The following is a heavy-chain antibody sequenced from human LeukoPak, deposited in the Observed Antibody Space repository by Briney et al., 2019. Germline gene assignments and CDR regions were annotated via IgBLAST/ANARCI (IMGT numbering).Heavy chain of an antibody. CDR2: IWYDGSNK. V-gene: IGHV3-33*01. D-gene: IGHD3-10*01. J-gene: IGHJ5*02. CDR1: GFLFSNYD. CDR3: ARRAQYYYVSGRDNWFDP. Sequence: GSLRLSCAASGFLFSNYDMNWVRQAPGKGLEWVAVIWYDGSNKYYADSVKGRFTISRDNSKNTLYLQMNSLRAEDTAVYYCARRAQYYYVSGRDNWFDPWGQGTLVTVSS.